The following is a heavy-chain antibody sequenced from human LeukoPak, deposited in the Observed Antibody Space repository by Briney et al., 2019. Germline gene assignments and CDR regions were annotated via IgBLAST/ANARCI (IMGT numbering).Heavy chain of an antibody. CDR1: GYTFTSYY. D-gene: IGHD6-19*01. CDR2: INPSGGST. CDR3: ARGGRRGGGSGWYYFDY. Sequence: GASVKVSCKASGYTFTSYYMHWVRQAPGQGLEWMGIINPSGGSTSYAQKFQGRVTLTRDTSTSTVYMELSSLRSEDTAVYYCARGGRRGGGSGWYYFDYWGQGTLVTVSS. V-gene: IGHV1-46*01. J-gene: IGHJ4*02.